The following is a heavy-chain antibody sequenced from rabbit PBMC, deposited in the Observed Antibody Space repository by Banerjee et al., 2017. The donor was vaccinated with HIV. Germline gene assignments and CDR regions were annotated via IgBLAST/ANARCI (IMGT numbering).Heavy chain of an antibody. Sequence: QEQLEETGGGLVQPGESLTLSCKASGFTISSYHTGWVRQAPGKGLEWIGDIYGGSGSTDYARWAKGRFTISRTSSTTVTLQMTSLTAADTATYFCGRDRDGDAGYGSLALWGPGTLVTVS. CDR3: GRDRDGDAGYGSLAL. J-gene: IGHJ4*01. D-gene: IGHD6-1*01. V-gene: IGHV1S45*01. CDR2: IYGGSGST. CDR1: GFTISSYHT.